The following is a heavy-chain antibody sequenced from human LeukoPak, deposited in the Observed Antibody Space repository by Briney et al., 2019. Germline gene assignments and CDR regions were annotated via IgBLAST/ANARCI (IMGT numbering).Heavy chain of an antibody. V-gene: IGHV3-21*04. CDR2: LSSSSTYI. J-gene: IGHJ4*02. D-gene: IGHD6-13*01. CDR1: GFTFSSYS. CDR3: AKQVAAAGTPYFDY. Sequence: PGGSLRLSCAASGFTFSSYSMNWVRQAPGKGLEWVSSLSSSSTYIYYADSVKGRFTISRDNAKNTLYLQMNSLRAEDTAVYYCAKQVAAAGTPYFDYWGQGTLVTVSS.